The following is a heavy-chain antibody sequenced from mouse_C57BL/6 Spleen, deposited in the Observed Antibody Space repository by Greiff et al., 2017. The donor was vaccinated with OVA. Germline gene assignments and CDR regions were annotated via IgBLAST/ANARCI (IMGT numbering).Heavy chain of an antibody. D-gene: IGHD1-1*01. J-gene: IGHJ2*01. Sequence: QVQLKESGPELVKPGASVKISCKASGYTFTDYYINWVKQRPGQGLEWIGWIFPGSGSTYYNEKFKGKATLTVDKSSSTAYMLLSSLTSEDSAVYFCARRDYYGSRGYFDYWGQGTTLTVSS. V-gene: IGHV1-75*01. CDR3: ARRDYYGSRGYFDY. CDR1: GYTFTDYY. CDR2: IFPGSGST.